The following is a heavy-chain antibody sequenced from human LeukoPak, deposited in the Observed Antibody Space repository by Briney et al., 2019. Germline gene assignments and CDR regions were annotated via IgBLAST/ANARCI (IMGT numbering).Heavy chain of an antibody. CDR1: GGSISSYY. CDR2: IYYIGST. CDR3: ARDYGGKNFDY. D-gene: IGHD4-23*01. V-gene: IGHV4-59*01. J-gene: IGHJ4*02. Sequence: PSETLSLTCTVSGGSISSYYWSWIRQVPGKGLEWIAYIYYIGSTDYNPSLKSRVTISVDTSKNQFSLNVSSVTAADTAVYYCARDYGGKNFDYWGQGTLVTVSS.